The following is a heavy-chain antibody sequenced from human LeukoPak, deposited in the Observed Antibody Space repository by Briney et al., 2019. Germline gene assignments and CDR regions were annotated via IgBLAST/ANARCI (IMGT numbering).Heavy chain of an antibody. J-gene: IGHJ4*02. CDR3: ARSQLWLRYFAY. CDR1: GGSISSGGYS. D-gene: IGHD5-18*01. CDR2: IYDGGGT. Sequence: SETLSLTCAVSGGSISSGGYSWCWIRQPPGRGLEWIWYIYDGGGTYYNPSLKSRVTISVDRSKNQFSLKLSSVTAADTAVYYCARSQLWLRYFAYWGQGTLVTVSP. V-gene: IGHV4-30-2*01.